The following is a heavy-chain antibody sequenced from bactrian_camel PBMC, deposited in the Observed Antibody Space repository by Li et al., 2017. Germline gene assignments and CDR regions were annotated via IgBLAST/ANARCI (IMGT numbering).Heavy chain of an antibody. V-gene: IGHV3-2*01. CDR2: SFADITT. CDR1: GYNFTRGC. J-gene: IGHJ4*01. Sequence: HVQLVESGGGSVQAGGSLTLACAASGYNFTRGCMSWFRQAPGKEREGVASFADITTYYADSVKGRFTISRDNAKNTVYLQMNSLKSEDTALYYCATEFSRYSDYDGGPYDYNYWGQGTQVTVS. CDR3: ATEFSRYSDYDGGPYDYNY. D-gene: IGHD4*01.